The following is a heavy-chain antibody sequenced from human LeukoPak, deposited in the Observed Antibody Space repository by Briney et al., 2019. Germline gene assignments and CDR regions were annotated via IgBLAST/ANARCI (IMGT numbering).Heavy chain of an antibody. CDR2: INPKDGTT. CDR1: GYPFTNCY. J-gene: IGHJ5*02. Sequence: ASVKVSCKASGYPFTNCYINWVRQPPGQGREWVGIINPKDGTTTYAQKFQGRLTMTRDTSTSTVYMELNRLRSDDTAVYYCARDAYKRGWYLISWGQGTLVTVSS. D-gene: IGHD6-19*01. CDR3: ARDAYKRGWYLIS. V-gene: IGHV1-46*01.